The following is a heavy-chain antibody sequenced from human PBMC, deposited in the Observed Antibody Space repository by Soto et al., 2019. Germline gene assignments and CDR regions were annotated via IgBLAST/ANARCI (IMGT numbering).Heavy chain of an antibody. CDR2: IYYSGST. V-gene: IGHV4-39*01. Sequence: PSETLSLTCTVSGGSISSSSYYWGWIRQPPGKGLEWIGSIYYSGSTYYNPSLKSRVTISVDTSKNQFSLKLSSVTAADTAVYYCARHTIFGVVMGVTDYWGQGTLVTV. D-gene: IGHD3-3*01. J-gene: IGHJ4*02. CDR1: GGSISSSSYY. CDR3: ARHTIFGVVMGVTDY.